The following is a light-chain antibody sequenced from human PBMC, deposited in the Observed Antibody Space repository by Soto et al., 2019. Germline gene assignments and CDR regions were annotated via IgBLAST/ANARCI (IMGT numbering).Light chain of an antibody. V-gene: IGKV3-20*01. J-gene: IGKJ1*01. CDR3: QQYGDSLLT. CDR2: DAS. CDR1: QIVTGDY. Sequence: ELVLTQSPGTLSLSPGEVATLSCSASQIVTGDYLAWYQQKPGQAPRLLMYDASTRATGIPDRFSGSGSGTDFTLIISRLEPEDFAVYYCQQYGDSLLTFGQGTKVDIK.